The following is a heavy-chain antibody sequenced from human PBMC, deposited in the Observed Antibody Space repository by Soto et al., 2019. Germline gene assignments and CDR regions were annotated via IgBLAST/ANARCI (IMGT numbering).Heavy chain of an antibody. CDR3: ARGRAPPVLRFLEWSDAFDI. CDR1: GYSFTSYW. V-gene: IGHV5-10-1*01. Sequence: PGESLKISCKGSGYSFTSYWISWVRQMPGKGLEWMGRIDPSDSYTNYSPSFQGHVTISADKSVSTAYLQWSSLKASDTAMYYCARGRAPPVLRFLEWSDAFDIWGQGTMVTVSS. CDR2: IDPSDSYT. D-gene: IGHD3-3*01. J-gene: IGHJ3*02.